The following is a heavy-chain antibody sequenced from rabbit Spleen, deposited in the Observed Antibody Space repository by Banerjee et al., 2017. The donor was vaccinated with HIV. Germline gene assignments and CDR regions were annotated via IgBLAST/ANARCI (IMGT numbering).Heavy chain of an antibody. Sequence: QEQLVESGGGLVQPEGSLTLTCTVSGFSFNNNWICWVRQAPGKGLEWIACINTATGKAVYASWAKGRFTISKTSSTTVTLQMTSLTAADTATYFCARDLAGVIGWNFNLWGPGTLVTVS. J-gene: IGHJ4*01. CDR1: GFSFNNNW. CDR3: ARDLAGVIGWNFNL. V-gene: IGHV1S45*01. CDR2: INTATGKA. D-gene: IGHD4-1*01.